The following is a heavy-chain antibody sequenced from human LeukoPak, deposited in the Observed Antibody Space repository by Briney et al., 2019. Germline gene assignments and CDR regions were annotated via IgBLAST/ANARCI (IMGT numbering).Heavy chain of an antibody. D-gene: IGHD2-2*01. CDR2: ISGSGGST. V-gene: IGHV3-23*01. CDR3: AKDQEGVPAAYNFDY. J-gene: IGHJ4*02. Sequence: GGSLRLSCAASGFTFSSYAMSWVRQAPGKGLEWVSAISGSGGSTYYAGSVKGRFTISRDNSKNTLYLQMNSLRAEDTAVNYCAKDQEGVPAAYNFDYWGQGTLVTVSS. CDR1: GFTFSSYA.